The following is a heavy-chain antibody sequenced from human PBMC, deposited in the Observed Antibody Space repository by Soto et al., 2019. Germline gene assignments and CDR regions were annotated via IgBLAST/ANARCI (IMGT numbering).Heavy chain of an antibody. Sequence: GGSLRLSCAASGFTFSSYAMSWVRQAPGKGLEWVSAISGSGGSTYYADSVKGRFTISRDNSKNTLYLQMNSLRAEDTAVYYCAKYPPDDYMLVGYFDYWGQGTLVTVSS. CDR3: AKYPPDDYMLVGYFDY. J-gene: IGHJ4*02. V-gene: IGHV3-23*01. CDR2: ISGSGGST. D-gene: IGHD4-4*01. CDR1: GFTFSSYA.